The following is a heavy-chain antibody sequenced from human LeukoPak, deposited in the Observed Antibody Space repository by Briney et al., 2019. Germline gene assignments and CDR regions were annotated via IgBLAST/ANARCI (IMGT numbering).Heavy chain of an antibody. V-gene: IGHV4-61*09. CDR2: IYTGGST. D-gene: IGHD3-22*01. CDR3: TRGSIAYYYMDV. Sequence: SETLSLTCSVYRGSINSADYYWSWIRQTAGNGLEWIGHIYTGGSTDYNPSLKSRVTISLDTSKNQFSLRLRSVTAADTAVYYCTRGSIAYYYMDVWGKGTTVTISS. J-gene: IGHJ6*03. CDR1: RGSINSADYY.